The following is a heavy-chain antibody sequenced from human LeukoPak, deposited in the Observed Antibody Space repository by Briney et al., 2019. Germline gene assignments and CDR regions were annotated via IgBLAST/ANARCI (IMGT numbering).Heavy chain of an antibody. CDR1: GGSISSGSYY. D-gene: IGHD1-26*01. CDR3: ARLGRGGSYESPFDY. J-gene: IGHJ4*02. V-gene: IGHV4-39*01. Sequence: SETLSLTCTVSGGSISSGSYYWGWIRQPPGKGLEWIGSIYYSGITYYNPSLKSRVTISVDTSKNQFSLNLRSVSAADTAVYYCARLGRGGSYESPFDYWGQGTLVTVSS. CDR2: IYYSGIT.